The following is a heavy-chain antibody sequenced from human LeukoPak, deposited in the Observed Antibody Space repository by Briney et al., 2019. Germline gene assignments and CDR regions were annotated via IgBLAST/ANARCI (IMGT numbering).Heavy chain of an antibody. CDR3: AKAPGSYYDSSAFDY. J-gene: IGHJ4*02. V-gene: IGHV3-9*01. CDR1: GFTFDDYA. CDR2: ISWNSGSI. Sequence: QTGGSLRLSCAASGFTFDDYAMHWVRQAPGKGLEWASGISWNSGSIGYADSVKGRFTISRDNAKNSLYLQTNSLRAEDTALYYCAKAPGSYYDSSAFDYWGQGTLVTVSS. D-gene: IGHD3-22*01.